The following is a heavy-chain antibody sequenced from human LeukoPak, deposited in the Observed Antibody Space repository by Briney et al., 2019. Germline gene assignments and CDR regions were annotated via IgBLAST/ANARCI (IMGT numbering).Heavy chain of an antibody. CDR2: INPNTGGT. CDR3: ARESYSGYVRWFDP. CDR1: GYSFSAYY. J-gene: IGHJ5*02. V-gene: IGHV1-2*02. Sequence: ASVKVSRKASGYSFSAYYIHWVRQAPGQGLEWMGWINPNTGGTHFEQKFQGRVTMTRDTSISTAYMELTRLTSDDTAVYYCARESYSGYVRWFDPWGQGTLVTVSS. D-gene: IGHD5-12*01.